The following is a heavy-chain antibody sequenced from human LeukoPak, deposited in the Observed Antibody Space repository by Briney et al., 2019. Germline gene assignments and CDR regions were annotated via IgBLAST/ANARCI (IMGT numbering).Heavy chain of an antibody. CDR1: GFTFGNAW. V-gene: IGHV3-15*01. J-gene: IGHJ4*02. CDR3: TTDDYVWGSYRSY. Sequence: GGSLRLSCAASGFTFGNAWMSWVRQAPGKGLEWVGRIKSKTDGGTTDYAAPVKGRFTISRDDSKNTLYLQMNSLKTEDTAVYYCTTDDYVWGSYRSYWGQGTLVTVSS. CDR2: IKSKTDGGTT. D-gene: IGHD3-16*02.